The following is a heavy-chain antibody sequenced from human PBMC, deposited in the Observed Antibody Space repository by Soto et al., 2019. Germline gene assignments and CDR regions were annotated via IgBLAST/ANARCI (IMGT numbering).Heavy chain of an antibody. V-gene: IGHV1-18*01. CDR1: GYTFTSYG. CDR3: ARGPSIAARLLIYDY. CDR2: ISAYNGNT. D-gene: IGHD6-6*01. J-gene: IGHJ4*02. Sequence: AAVKVSCKASGYTFTSYGISWVRQAPGQGLEWMGWISAYNGNTNYAQKLQGRVTMTTDTSTSTAYMELRSLRSDDTAVYYFARGPSIAARLLIYDYWGQGTLGTVSS.